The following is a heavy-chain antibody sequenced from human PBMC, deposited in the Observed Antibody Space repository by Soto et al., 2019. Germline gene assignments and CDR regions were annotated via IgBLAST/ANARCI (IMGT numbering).Heavy chain of an antibody. CDR1: GFTFSSYG. J-gene: IGHJ6*02. D-gene: IGHD2-21*02. Sequence: GWSLRLSCAASGFTFSSYGMHWVRQAPGKGLEWVAVIWYDGSNKYYADSVKGRFTISRDNSKNTLYLQMNSLRAEDTAVYYCARDGHIVVVTAVYYYYYGMDVWGQGTTVTVSS. V-gene: IGHV3-33*01. CDR3: ARDGHIVVVTAVYYYYYGMDV. CDR2: IWYDGSNK.